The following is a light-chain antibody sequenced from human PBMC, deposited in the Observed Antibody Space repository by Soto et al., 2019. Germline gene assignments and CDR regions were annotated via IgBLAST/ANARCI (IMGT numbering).Light chain of an antibody. J-gene: IGLJ3*02. CDR1: SSDVGSYNL. Sequence: QSVLTQPASVSGSPGQSITISCTGTSSDVGSYNLVSWYQQHPGKAPKLMIYEGSKRPSGVSNRFSGSKSGNTASLTISGLQAEDEADYYCSSYAGSSTLVFGGGTEVTVL. CDR3: SSYAGSSTLV. CDR2: EGS. V-gene: IGLV2-23*01.